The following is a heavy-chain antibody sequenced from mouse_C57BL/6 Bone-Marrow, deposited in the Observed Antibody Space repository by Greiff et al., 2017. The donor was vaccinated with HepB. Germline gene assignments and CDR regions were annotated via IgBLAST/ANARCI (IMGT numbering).Heavy chain of an antibody. CDR1: GYTFTSYW. D-gene: IGHD2-4*01. J-gene: IGHJ3*01. Sequence: QVQLQQPGAELVKPGASVKLSCKASGYTFTSYWMQWVKQRPGQGLEWIGEIDPSDSYTNYNQKFKGKATLTVDTSSSTAYMQLSSLTSEDSAVYYCATPYYDYSWFAYWGQGTLVTVSA. V-gene: IGHV1-50*01. CDR3: ATPYYDYSWFAY. CDR2: IDPSDSYT.